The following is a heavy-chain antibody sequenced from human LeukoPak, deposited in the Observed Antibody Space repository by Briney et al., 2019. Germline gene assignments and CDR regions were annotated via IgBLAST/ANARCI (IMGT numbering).Heavy chain of an antibody. V-gene: IGHV4-59*08. D-gene: IGHD2-15*01. CDR3: AEVAATLAFDY. CDR2: IYYSGST. CDR1: GGSISSYY. J-gene: IGHJ4*02. Sequence: SETLSLTCTVSGGSISSYYWSWIRQPPGKGLEWIGYIYYSGSTNYNPSLKSRVTISVDTSKNQFSLKLSSVTAADTAVYYCAEVAATLAFDYWGQGTLVTVSS.